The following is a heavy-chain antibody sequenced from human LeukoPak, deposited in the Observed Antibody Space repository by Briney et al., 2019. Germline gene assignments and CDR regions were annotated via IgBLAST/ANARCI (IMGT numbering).Heavy chain of an antibody. CDR3: ASSDSSSWHGWFDP. D-gene: IGHD6-13*01. Sequence: ASVTVSCKASGGTFSSYAISWVRQAPGQGLEWMGGIIPIFGTANYAQKFQGRVTITADESTSTAYMELSSLRSEDTAVYYCASSDSSSWHGWFDPWGRGTLVTVSS. CDR1: GGTFSSYA. J-gene: IGHJ5*02. CDR2: IIPIFGTA. V-gene: IGHV1-69*13.